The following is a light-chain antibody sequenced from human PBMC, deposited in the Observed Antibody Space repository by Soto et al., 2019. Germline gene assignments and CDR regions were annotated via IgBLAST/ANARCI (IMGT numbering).Light chain of an antibody. V-gene: IGKV1-5*03. CDR2: EAS. CDR3: QQYDFLVGT. J-gene: IGKJ1*01. Sequence: VAMTQSPSALSASVGDRVTMTCRASQRINKWLAWYQQKPGKAPNLLIYEASSLHSGVPSRFSGSGFGTEFTLTINSLQLDDFATYYCQQYDFLVGTFGQGTNVEV. CDR1: QRINKW.